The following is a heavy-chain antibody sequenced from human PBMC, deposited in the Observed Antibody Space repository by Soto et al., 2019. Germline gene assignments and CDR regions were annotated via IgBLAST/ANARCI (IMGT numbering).Heavy chain of an antibody. CDR2: INPDNWNT. D-gene: IGHD1-26*01. CDR3: ARVGGAVVTADY. CDR1: GYTFINYG. Sequence: QVQLVQSGPEVKKPGASVKVSCKTSGYTFINYGINWVRQAPGQGLEWMGWINPDNWNTNFAQRLQGRVTMTADRSRRTAYMELRSLRFDDTAMYYCARVGGAVVTADYWGQGTLVTVSS. V-gene: IGHV1-18*01. J-gene: IGHJ4*02.